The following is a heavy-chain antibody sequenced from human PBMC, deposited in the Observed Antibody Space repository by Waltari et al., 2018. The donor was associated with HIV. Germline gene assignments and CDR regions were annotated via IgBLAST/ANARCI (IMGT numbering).Heavy chain of an antibody. CDR2: VYHSGST. J-gene: IGHJ4*02. Sequence: QVQLQESGPGLVKPSETLSLTCAVSGYSISTAYYWGWIRQPPGKGLQWIGNVYHSGSTYFIPSLKSRVTISVDTSKNQCSLKLTSVTAADTAVYYCAREDGHYIQVPGIWGQGALVTVSS. D-gene: IGHD1-20*01. CDR1: GYSISTAYY. CDR3: AREDGHYIQVPGI. V-gene: IGHV4-38-2*01.